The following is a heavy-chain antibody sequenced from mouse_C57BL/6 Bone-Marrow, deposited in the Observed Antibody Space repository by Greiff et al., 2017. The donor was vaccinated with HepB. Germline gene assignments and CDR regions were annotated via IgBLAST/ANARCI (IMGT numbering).Heavy chain of an antibody. CDR1: GFTFSSFG. CDR3: AKYGNDVGYGMDY. CDR2: ISSGGSRT. J-gene: IGHJ4*01. D-gene: IGHD2-10*02. Sequence: EVNLVESGGGLVQPGGSRKLSCAASGFTFSSFGMHWVRQAPEKGLEWVAYISSGGSRTYYADTVKGRFTISRDTPKKTLFLQMTSLRSEDTAMYYCAKYGNDVGYGMDYWGQGTSVTVSS. V-gene: IGHV5-17*02.